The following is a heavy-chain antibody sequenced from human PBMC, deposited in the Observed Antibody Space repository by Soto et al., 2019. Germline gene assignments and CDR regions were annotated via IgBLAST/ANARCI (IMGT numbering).Heavy chain of an antibody. V-gene: IGHV4-34*01. CDR1: GGSFSGYY. J-gene: IGHJ4*02. CDR3: ARDFEGQLGDY. Sequence: SETLSLTCAVYGGSFSGYYWSWIRQPPGKGLEWIGEINHSGSTNYNPSLKSRVTISLDTSKNQFSLKLSSVTAADTAVYYCARDFEGQLGDYWGQGTXVTVSS. CDR2: INHSGST. D-gene: IGHD3-3*02.